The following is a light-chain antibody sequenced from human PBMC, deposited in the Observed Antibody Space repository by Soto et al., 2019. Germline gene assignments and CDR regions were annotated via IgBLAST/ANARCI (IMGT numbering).Light chain of an antibody. CDR2: AAS. J-gene: IGKJ1*01. Sequence: DIQMAPSRSSLSAAVGDSGDITCRASQSISSYLNWYQQKPGKAPKLLIYAASSLQSAVPSRFSGSGSGTDFTLTISSLQPEDFATYYCLQSYNTPWAFGQGTKVDI. V-gene: IGKV1-39*01. CDR3: LQSYNTPWA. CDR1: QSISSY.